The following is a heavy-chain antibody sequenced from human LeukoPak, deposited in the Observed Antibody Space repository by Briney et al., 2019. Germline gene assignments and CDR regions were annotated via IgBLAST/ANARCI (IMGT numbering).Heavy chain of an antibody. CDR1: GGSFSGYY. J-gene: IGHJ4*02. Sequence: SETLSLTCAVYGGSFSGYYWSWIRQPPGKGLEWIGEINHSGSTNYNPSLKSRGTISVDTSKNQFSLKLSSVTAAATAVYYCASNRYDYVWGSYHPWYFDYWGQGTLVTVSS. CDR3: ASNRYDYVWGSYHPWYFDY. V-gene: IGHV4-34*01. D-gene: IGHD3-16*02. CDR2: INHSGST.